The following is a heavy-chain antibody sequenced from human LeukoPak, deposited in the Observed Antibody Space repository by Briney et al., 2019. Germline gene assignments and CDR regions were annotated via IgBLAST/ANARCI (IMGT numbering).Heavy chain of an antibody. CDR2: ISWNSGSI. V-gene: IGHV3-9*03. J-gene: IGHJ4*02. CDR1: GFTFDDYA. D-gene: IGHD3-22*01. CDR3: AKDSLRYYDSSGSTYYFDY. Sequence: SLRLSCAASGFTFDDYAMHWVRQAPGKGLEWVSGISWNSGSIGYADSVKGRFTISRDNAKNSLYLQMNSLRAEDMALYYCAKDSLRYYDSSGSTYYFDYWGQGTLVTVSS.